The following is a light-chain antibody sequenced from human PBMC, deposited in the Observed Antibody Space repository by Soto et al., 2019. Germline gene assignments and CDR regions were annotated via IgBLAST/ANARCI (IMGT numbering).Light chain of an antibody. V-gene: IGLV2-14*01. J-gene: IGLJ3*02. Sequence: QSALTQPASVSGSPGQSITISCSGTSSDIGAYNYVSWYQQHPGKAPRLLIYEVSNRPSGISNRFSGSKSGNTASLTISGLQAEDEADYYCSSYTSSSTLVFGGGTQLT. CDR2: EVS. CDR3: SSYTSSSTLV. CDR1: SSDIGAYNY.